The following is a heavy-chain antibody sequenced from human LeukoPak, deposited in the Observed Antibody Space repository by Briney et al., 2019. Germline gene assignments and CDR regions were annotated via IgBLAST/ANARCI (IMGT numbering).Heavy chain of an antibody. J-gene: IGHJ4*02. D-gene: IGHD3-9*01. CDR1: GFTFSSYA. V-gene: IGHV3-30-3*01. Sequence: GGSLRLSCAASGFTFSSYAMHWVRQAPGKGLEWVAVISYDGSNKYYADSVKGRFTISRDNSKNTLYLQMNSLRAEDTAVYYCARDFGPALRDFADYWGQGTLVTVSS. CDR3: ARDFGPALRDFADY. CDR2: ISYDGSNK.